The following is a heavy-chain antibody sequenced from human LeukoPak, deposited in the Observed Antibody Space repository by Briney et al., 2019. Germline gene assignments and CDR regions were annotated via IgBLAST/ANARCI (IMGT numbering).Heavy chain of an antibody. CDR2: IYYSGST. D-gene: IGHD5/OR15-5a*01. Sequence: PSETLSLTCTVSGGSISSYYWSWIRQPPGKGLEWIGYIYYSGSTNYNPSLKSRLTISVDTSKNQFSLKLSSVTAADTAVYYCARLSSGDAFDIWGQGTMVTVSS. CDR3: ARLSSGDAFDI. J-gene: IGHJ3*02. V-gene: IGHV4-59*01. CDR1: GGSISSYY.